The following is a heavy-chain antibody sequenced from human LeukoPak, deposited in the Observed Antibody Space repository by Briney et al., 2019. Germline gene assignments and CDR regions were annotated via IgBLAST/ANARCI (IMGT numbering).Heavy chain of an antibody. CDR3: ARGRGGGRSRAYFDY. D-gene: IGHD3-16*01. CDR1: GGSFSGYY. J-gene: IGHJ4*02. Sequence: SETLSLTCAVYGGSFSGYYWSWIRQPPGKGLESIGEINHSGSTNYNPSLKSRVTISVDTSKNQFSLKLSSVTAADTAVYYCARGRGGGRSRAYFDYWGQGTLVTVSS. CDR2: INHSGST. V-gene: IGHV4-34*01.